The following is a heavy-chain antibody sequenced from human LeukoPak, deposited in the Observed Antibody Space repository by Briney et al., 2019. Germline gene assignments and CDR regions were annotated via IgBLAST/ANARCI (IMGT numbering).Heavy chain of an antibody. V-gene: IGHV4-34*01. Sequence: SETLSLTCAVYGGSFSGYYWSWIRQPPGKGLEWIGEINHSGSTNYNPSLKSRVTISVDTSKNQASLKLTSVTAADTAVYYCARQTGSGLFILPGGQGTLVTVSS. CDR1: GGSFSGYY. CDR3: ARQTGSGLFILP. J-gene: IGHJ4*02. D-gene: IGHD3/OR15-3a*01. CDR2: INHSGST.